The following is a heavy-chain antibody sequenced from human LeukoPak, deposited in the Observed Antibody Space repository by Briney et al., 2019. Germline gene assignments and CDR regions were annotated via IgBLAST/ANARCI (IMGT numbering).Heavy chain of an antibody. CDR2: IYTSGST. D-gene: IGHD6-13*01. CDR1: GGSISSSSYY. V-gene: IGHV4-61*02. J-gene: IGHJ4*02. CDR3: ARGVIAAGGNDFDY. Sequence: PSQTLSLTCTASGGSISSSSYYWTWIRQPAGKGLEWIGRIYTSGSTNYNPSLKSRVTISVDTSKNQFSLKLSSVTAADTAVYYCARGVIAAGGNDFDYWGQGTLVTVSS.